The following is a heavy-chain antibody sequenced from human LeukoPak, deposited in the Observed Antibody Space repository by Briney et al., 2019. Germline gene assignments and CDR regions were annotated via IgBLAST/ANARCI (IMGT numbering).Heavy chain of an antibody. CDR1: GGSVSIGGYY. V-gene: IGHV4-31*03. Sequence: SSETLSLTCTVSGGSVSIGGYYWSWIRQHPGTGLEWIGYIYYSGSTSYNPSLKSRVTISIDTSKNQFSLKLSSVTAADTAMYYCASPLLLYSSSWYGGFDYWGQGTLVTVSS. J-gene: IGHJ4*02. CDR3: ASPLLLYSSSWYGGFDY. D-gene: IGHD6-13*01. CDR2: IYYSGST.